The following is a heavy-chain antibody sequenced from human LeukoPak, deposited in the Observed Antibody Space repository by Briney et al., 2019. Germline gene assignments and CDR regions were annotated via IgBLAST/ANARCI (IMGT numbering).Heavy chain of an antibody. CDR3: ARLPLLPYSSSWYDY. J-gene: IGHJ4*02. V-gene: IGHV1-8*02. Sequence: ASVKVSCKASGYTFTGYYMHWVRQATGQGLEWMGWMNPNSGNTGYAQKFQGRVTMTRNTSISTAYMELSSLRSEDTAVYYCARLPLLPYSSSWYDYWGQGTLVTVSS. CDR2: MNPNSGNT. CDR1: GYTFTGYY. D-gene: IGHD6-13*01.